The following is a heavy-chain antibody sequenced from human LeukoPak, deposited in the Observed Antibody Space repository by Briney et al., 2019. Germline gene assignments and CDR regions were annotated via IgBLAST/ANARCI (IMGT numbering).Heavy chain of an antibody. J-gene: IGHJ4*02. V-gene: IGHV1-2*02. CDR1: GYTLTDYC. CDR2: ISPNSGGS. Sequence: ASVKVSCKASGYTLTDYCIQWVRQAPGQGLEWMGWISPNSGGSNYAQKFQGRVTMTRDTSINTAYMELSRLRSDDAAVYFCARDSSRGYTYAFDYWGQGTLVSVSS. D-gene: IGHD5-18*01. CDR3: ARDSSRGYTYAFDY.